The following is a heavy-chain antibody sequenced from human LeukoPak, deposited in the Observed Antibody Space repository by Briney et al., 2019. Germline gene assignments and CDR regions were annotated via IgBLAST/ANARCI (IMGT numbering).Heavy chain of an antibody. CDR1: GGSISSYY. V-gene: IGHV4-59*08. Sequence: SETLSLTCTVSGGSISSYYWSWIRQPPGKGLEWIGYIYYSGSTNYNPSLKSRVTISVDTSKNQFSLKLSSVTAADTAVYYCARAVDTAMVRNFDYWGQGTLVTVSS. J-gene: IGHJ4*02. D-gene: IGHD5-18*01. CDR3: ARAVDTAMVRNFDY. CDR2: IYYSGST.